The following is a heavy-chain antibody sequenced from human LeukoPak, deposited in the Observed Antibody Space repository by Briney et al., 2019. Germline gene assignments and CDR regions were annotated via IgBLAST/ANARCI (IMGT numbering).Heavy chain of an antibody. CDR3: AKDEKSVLRFLEWLPTDAFDI. CDR1: GFTFSSYG. Sequence: PGGSLRLSCAASGFTFSSYGMHWVRQAPGKGLEWVAFIRYDGSNKYYADSVKGRFTISRDNSKNTLYLQMNSLRAEDTAVYYCAKDEKSVLRFLEWLPTDAFDIWGQGIMVTVSS. CDR2: IRYDGSNK. V-gene: IGHV3-30*02. D-gene: IGHD3-3*01. J-gene: IGHJ3*02.